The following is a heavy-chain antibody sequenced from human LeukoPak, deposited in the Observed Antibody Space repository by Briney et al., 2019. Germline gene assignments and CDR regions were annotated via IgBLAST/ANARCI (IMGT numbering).Heavy chain of an antibody. J-gene: IGHJ4*02. V-gene: IGHV3-23*01. Sequence: GGSLRLSCAASGFTFSSYSMNWVRQAPGKGLEWVSALSAGGGSTYYADSVKGRFTISRDNSKNTLYLQMNSLRAEDTAVYYCAKDNERKRFDYWGQGTLVTVSS. CDR2: LSAGGGST. CDR1: GFTFSSYS. D-gene: IGHD1-1*01. CDR3: AKDNERKRFDY.